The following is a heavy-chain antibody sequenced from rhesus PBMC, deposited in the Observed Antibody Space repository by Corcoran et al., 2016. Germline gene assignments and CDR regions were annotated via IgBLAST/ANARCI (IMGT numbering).Heavy chain of an antibody. Sequence: QVQLQESGPGLVKPSETLSLTCAVSGGSISGGFDWSWIRPPPRKGLEWIGYIYGSSGSTNYNPSLKNRVTISKDTSKNQFSLKLSSVTAADTAMYYCARLSGSGCYFDYWGQGVLVTVSS. D-gene: IGHD2-21*01. V-gene: IGHV4-76*01. CDR3: ARLSGSGCYFDY. CDR2: IYGSSGST. CDR1: GGSISGGFD. J-gene: IGHJ4*01.